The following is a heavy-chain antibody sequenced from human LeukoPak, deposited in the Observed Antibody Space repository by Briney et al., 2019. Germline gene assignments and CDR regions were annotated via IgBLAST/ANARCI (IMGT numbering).Heavy chain of an antibody. CDR1: GFPFSNAW. Sequence: GGSLRLSCATSGFPFSNAWMHWVRQVPGKGLEWVGHIKSKIDGGTTDYAAPVKGRFSISRDDSKNAMYLQMDSLKIEDTAVYYCATGGYCRFRTCHGNDYWGQGTLVTVSS. CDR2: IKSKIDGGTT. V-gene: IGHV3-15*01. CDR3: ATGGYCRFRTCHGNDY. J-gene: IGHJ4*02. D-gene: IGHD2-15*01.